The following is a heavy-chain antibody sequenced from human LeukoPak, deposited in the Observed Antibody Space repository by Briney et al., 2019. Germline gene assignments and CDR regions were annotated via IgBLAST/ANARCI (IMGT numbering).Heavy chain of an antibody. CDR3: ARDITGVDY. CDR1: GYTFTSYY. CDR2: INPSGGST. J-gene: IGHJ4*02. Sequence: GASVKVSCKASGYTFTSYYMHWVRQAPGQGLEWMGIINPSGGSTSYAQKLQGRVTMTTDTSTSTAYMELRSLRSDDTAVYYCARDITGVDYWGQGTLVTVSS. D-gene: IGHD1-20*01. V-gene: IGHV1-46*01.